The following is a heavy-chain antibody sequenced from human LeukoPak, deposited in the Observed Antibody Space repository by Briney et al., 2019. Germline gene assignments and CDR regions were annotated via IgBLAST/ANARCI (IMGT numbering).Heavy chain of an antibody. CDR1: GGSISSSSYY. Sequence: SETLSLTCTISGGSISSSSYYWGWIRQPPGKGLEWIGEINHSGSTNYNPSLKSRVTISVDTSKNQFSLKLSSVTAADTAVYYCARAKYYDFWSGYSFDYWGQGTLVTVSS. D-gene: IGHD3-3*01. CDR2: INHSGST. V-gene: IGHV4-39*07. J-gene: IGHJ4*02. CDR3: ARAKYYDFWSGYSFDY.